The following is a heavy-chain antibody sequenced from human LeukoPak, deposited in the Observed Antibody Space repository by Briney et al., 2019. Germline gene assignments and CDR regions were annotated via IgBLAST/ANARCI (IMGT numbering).Heavy chain of an antibody. D-gene: IGHD3-10*01. CDR2: INHSGST. Sequence: PSETLSLTCAVYGVSFSGYYWSWIRQPPGKGLEWLGEINHSGSTNYNPSLKSRVTISVDTSKNQFSLKLSSVTAADTAVYYCARGGTGGSGSYYTKYYYYYGMDVWGKGTTVTVSS. CDR3: ARGGTGGSGSYYTKYYYYYGMDV. CDR1: GVSFSGYY. J-gene: IGHJ6*04. V-gene: IGHV4-34*01.